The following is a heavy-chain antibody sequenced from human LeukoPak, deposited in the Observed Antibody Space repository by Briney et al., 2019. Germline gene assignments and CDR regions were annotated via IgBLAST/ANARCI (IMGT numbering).Heavy chain of an antibody. Sequence: GGSLRLSCAASEFTFSHYAMHWVRQAPGKGLEWVAVIWYDGSHDTYTDSVKGRFTVSRDNFKNALHLQMNSLRVEDTAVDYCAKEGDYCSSSGCHKRGIDYWGQGTLVTVSS. V-gene: IGHV3-33*06. CDR1: EFTFSHYA. J-gene: IGHJ4*02. CDR3: AKEGDYCSSSGCHKRGIDY. D-gene: IGHD2-2*01. CDR2: IWYDGSHD.